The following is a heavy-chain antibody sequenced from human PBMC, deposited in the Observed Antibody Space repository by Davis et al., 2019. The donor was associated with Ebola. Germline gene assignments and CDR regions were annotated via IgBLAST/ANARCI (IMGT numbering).Heavy chain of an antibody. CDR1: GFSFSVYS. Sequence: LSLTCAASGFSFSVYSMNWVRQAPGKGLEWVSYISSSSTTIYYADSVKGRFTISRDNAKNSLYLQMNSLRAEDTAVYYCARVSGYYGMDVWGKGTTVTVSS. J-gene: IGHJ6*04. V-gene: IGHV3-48*04. CDR2: ISSSSTTI. CDR3: ARVSGYYGMDV.